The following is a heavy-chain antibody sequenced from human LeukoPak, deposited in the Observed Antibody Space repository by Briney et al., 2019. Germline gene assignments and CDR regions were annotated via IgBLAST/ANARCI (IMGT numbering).Heavy chain of an antibody. J-gene: IGHJ1*01. CDR2: ISWSSGSI. D-gene: IGHD3-3*01. CDR1: GFTFDDYA. V-gene: IGHV3-9*01. CDR3: AKGGLEWLSNDEYFQH. Sequence: GGSLRLSCAASGFTFDDYAMHWVRQAPGKGLEWVSGISWSSGSIGYADSVKGRFTISRDNAKNSLYLQMNSLRAEDTALYYCAKGGLEWLSNDEYFQHWGQGTLVTVSS.